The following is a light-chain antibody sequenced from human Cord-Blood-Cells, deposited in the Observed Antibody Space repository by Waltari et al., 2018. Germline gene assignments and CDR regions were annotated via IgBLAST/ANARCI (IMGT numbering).Light chain of an antibody. CDR3: QQSYSTPLT. V-gene: IGKV1-39*01. Sequence: DIQLTQSLSYLSASVGDRVTITCRESQSISSYLNWYQQKPGKAPKLLIYAASSLQSGVPSRFSGSASATDFTLTISSLQPEDCATYYCQQSYSTPLTFGGGTKVEIK. CDR2: AAS. J-gene: IGKJ4*01. CDR1: QSISSY.